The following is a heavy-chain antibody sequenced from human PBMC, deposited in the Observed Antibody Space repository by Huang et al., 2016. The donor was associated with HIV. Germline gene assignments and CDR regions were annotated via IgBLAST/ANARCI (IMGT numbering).Heavy chain of an antibody. CDR3: ARLPGSITMIRGVITDPY. Sequence: QLQLQESGPGLVKPSETLSLTCTVSGGSIRSANYSWGWIRQPPGKGLDWIGGIYYSGSTYYNPSLKSRVTITVDTSKNQFSLKMRSVTAADTAVYYCARLPGSITMIRGVITDPYWGQGTLVTVSS. J-gene: IGHJ4*02. D-gene: IGHD3-10*01. CDR2: IYYSGST. V-gene: IGHV4-39*01. CDR1: GGSIRSANYS.